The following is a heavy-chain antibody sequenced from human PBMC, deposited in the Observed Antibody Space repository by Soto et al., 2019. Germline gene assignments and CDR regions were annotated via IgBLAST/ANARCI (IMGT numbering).Heavy chain of an antibody. J-gene: IGHJ3*02. CDR3: ARVAYYYDSSGYLGGVAFDI. Sequence: EASVKVSCKASGYTFTSYGISWVRQAPGQGLEWMGWISAYNGNTNYAQKLQGRVTMTTDTSTSTAYMELRSLRSDDTAVYYCARVAYYYDSSGYLGGVAFDIWGQGTMVTVSS. CDR2: ISAYNGNT. D-gene: IGHD3-22*01. CDR1: GYTFTSYG. V-gene: IGHV1-18*01.